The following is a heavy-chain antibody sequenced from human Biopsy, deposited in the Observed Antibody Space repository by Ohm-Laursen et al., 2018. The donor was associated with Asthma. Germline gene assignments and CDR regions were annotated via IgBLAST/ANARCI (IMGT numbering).Heavy chain of an antibody. J-gene: IGHJ4*02. V-gene: IGHV1-24*01. Sequence: ASVKVSCKISGYSPTDSSMHWVRQAPGQGLEWMGGHDHEEGGTVNARRFQGRVTMTEDTSTDTAYMDLSSLSSDDTAVYYCASDFPKDYVRYNFQFWGQGTLVTDSS. CDR1: GYSPTDSS. CDR3: ASDFPKDYVRYNFQF. D-gene: IGHD4-17*01. CDR2: HDHEEGGT.